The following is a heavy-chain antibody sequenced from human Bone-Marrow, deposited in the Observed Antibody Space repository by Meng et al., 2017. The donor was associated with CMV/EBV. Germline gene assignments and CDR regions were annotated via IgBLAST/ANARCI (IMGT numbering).Heavy chain of an antibody. V-gene: IGHV4-39*01. CDR1: GFTFSSYA. D-gene: IGHD5-18*01. CDR3: ARGRGLCGYSYGLCWFDP. J-gene: IGHJ5*02. CDR2: IYYTGST. Sequence: GSLRLSCAASGFTFSSYAMSWIRQPPGKGLEWIGSIYYTGSTYYNPSLKSRVTISVDTSKNQFSLKLNSVTAADTAVYYCARGRGLCGYSYGLCWFDPWGQGTLVTVSS.